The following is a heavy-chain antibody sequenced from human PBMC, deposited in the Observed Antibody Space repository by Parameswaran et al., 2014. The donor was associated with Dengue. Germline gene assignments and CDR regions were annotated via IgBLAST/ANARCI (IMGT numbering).Heavy chain of an antibody. V-gene: IGHV3-64D*09. J-gene: IGHJ4*02. CDR2: ISSNGGST. CDR3: VKRPSGSYYAFDY. D-gene: IGHD1-26*01. Sequence: WIRQPPGKGLEYVSAISSNGGSTYYADSVKGRFTISRDNSKNTLYLQMSSLRAEDTAVYYCVKRPSGSYYAFDYWGQGTLVTVSS.